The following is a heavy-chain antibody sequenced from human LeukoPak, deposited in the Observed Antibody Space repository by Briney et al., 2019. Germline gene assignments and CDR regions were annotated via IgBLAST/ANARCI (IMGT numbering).Heavy chain of an antibody. J-gene: IGHJ6*02. CDR1: GGTFSSYA. Sequence: SVKVSCKASGGTFSSYAISWVRQAPGQGLEWMGGIIPIFGTANYAQKFQGRVTISTDESTSTAYLELSSLGSNDTAVYYCAKPTLGGFMITIGGDYGMDVWGQGTTVTVSS. D-gene: IGHD3-16*01. V-gene: IGHV1-69*05. CDR3: AKPTLGGFMITIGGDYGMDV. CDR2: IIPIFGTA.